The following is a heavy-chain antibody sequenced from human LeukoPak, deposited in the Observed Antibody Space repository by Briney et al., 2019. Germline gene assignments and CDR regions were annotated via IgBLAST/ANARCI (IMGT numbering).Heavy chain of an antibody. CDR3: ARQDERVVVVPAAKQPWFDP. J-gene: IGHJ5*02. Sequence: SETLSLTCTVSGGSISRSSYYWGWIRQPPGKGLEWIGSSYYSGSSYYNPSLKSRVTISVYTSKNKFSLRLSSVTAADTAVYYCARQDERVVVVPAAKQPWFDPWGQGTLVTVSS. CDR2: SYYSGSS. D-gene: IGHD2-2*01. CDR1: GGSISRSSYY. V-gene: IGHV4-39*01.